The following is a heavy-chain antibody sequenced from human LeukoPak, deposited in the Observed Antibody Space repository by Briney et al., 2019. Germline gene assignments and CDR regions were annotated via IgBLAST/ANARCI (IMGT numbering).Heavy chain of an antibody. Sequence: SQTLSLTCTVSGGSISSGDYYWSWIRQPPGKGLEWIGYIYYSGSTNYNPSLKSRVTISVDTSKNQFSLKLSSVTAADTAVYYCAREGNDYSNYPLWYYYYYMDVWGKGTTVTVSS. CDR3: AREGNDYSNYPLWYYYYYMDV. V-gene: IGHV4-61*08. CDR1: GGSISSGDYY. J-gene: IGHJ6*03. D-gene: IGHD4-11*01. CDR2: IYYSGST.